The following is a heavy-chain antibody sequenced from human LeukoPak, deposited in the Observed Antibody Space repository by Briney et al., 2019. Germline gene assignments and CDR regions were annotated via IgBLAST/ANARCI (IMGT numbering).Heavy chain of an antibody. CDR1: GYTFTSYD. D-gene: IGHD1-26*01. CDR2: MSPNSGNT. J-gene: IGHJ3*02. Sequence: ASLKVSCKASGYTFTSYDINWVRQAAGQGLEWVGWMSPNSGNTGYAPEFQGRVLMTRNSSISTAYMELSSLRSEDTAVYYCARGLDGSGNYRPYDAFDIWGHGTKVIVSS. V-gene: IGHV1-8*01. CDR3: ARGLDGSGNYRPYDAFDI.